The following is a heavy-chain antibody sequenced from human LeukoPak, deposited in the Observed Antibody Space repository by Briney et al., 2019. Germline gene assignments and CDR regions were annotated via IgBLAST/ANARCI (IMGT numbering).Heavy chain of an antibody. J-gene: IGHJ4*02. D-gene: IGHD5-18*01. CDR2: IKQDGSEK. V-gene: IGHV3-7*03. Sequence: GGSLRLSCAASGFTFSSYWMSWVRQAPGKGLEWVANIKQDGSEKYYVDSVKGRFTISRDNAKNSLYLQMNSLRAEDTAVYYCAKDDRIQTRRYSYNYWGQGTLVTVSS. CDR3: AKDDRIQTRRYSYNY. CDR1: GFTFSSYW.